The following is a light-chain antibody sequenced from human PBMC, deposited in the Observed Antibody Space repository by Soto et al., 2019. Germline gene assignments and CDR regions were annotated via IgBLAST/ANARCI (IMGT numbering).Light chain of an antibody. V-gene: IGKV1-5*03. CDR1: QTISSW. Sequence: DIQMTQSPSTLSGSVGYTVTITCRASQTISSWLAWYQQKPGKAPKLLIYKASTLKSGVPSRFSGSGSGTEFTLTISSLQPEDFATYYCQHYNSYSEAFGQGTNVDIK. CDR3: QHYNSYSEA. CDR2: KAS. J-gene: IGKJ1*01.